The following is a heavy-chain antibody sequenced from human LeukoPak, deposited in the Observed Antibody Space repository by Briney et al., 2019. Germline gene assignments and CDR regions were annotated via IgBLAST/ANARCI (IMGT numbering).Heavy chain of an antibody. CDR2: ISGSGGST. V-gene: IGHV3-23*01. Sequence: GGSLRLSCAASGFTFSSYAMSWVRQAPGKGLEWVSGISGSGGSTYYGDSVKGRFTISRDNSKKTLYLQMNSLRAEDTAVYYCAKLPINSLGDYGSGTYRSDRWGQGTLVTVSS. CDR3: AKLPINSLGDYGSGTYRSDR. J-gene: IGHJ5*02. CDR1: GFTFSSYA. D-gene: IGHD3-10*01.